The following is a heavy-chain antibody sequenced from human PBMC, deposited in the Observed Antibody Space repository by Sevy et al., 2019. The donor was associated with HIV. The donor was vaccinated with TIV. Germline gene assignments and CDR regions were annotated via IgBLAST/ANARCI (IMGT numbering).Heavy chain of an antibody. D-gene: IGHD3-16*01. CDR2: IRSKTYGGTT. CDR3: ARVRGTISPYYYFGMDG. V-gene: IGHV3-49*03. Sequence: GGSLRLSCTASGFNFGDYAMSWCRQAPGKGLEWIGFIRSKTYGGTTEYAASVKGRFTISRDDSNSIASLQMNSLKTEDTAVYYCARVRGTISPYYYFGMDGWGQWTTVTVSS. J-gene: IGHJ6*02. CDR1: GFNFGDYA.